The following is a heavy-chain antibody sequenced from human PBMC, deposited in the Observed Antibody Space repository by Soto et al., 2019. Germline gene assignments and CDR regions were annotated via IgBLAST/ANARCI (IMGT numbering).Heavy chain of an antibody. Sequence: GASVKVSCKASGYTFTGYYIHWVRQAPGQGLEWMGWINPNSGGTNYAQKFQGWVTMTRDTSISTAYMELSRLRSDDTAVYYCARVAVYCSGGSCYSWFDPWGQGTLVTVSS. CDR2: INPNSGGT. V-gene: IGHV1-2*04. D-gene: IGHD2-15*01. CDR1: GYTFTGYY. CDR3: ARVAVYCSGGSCYSWFDP. J-gene: IGHJ5*02.